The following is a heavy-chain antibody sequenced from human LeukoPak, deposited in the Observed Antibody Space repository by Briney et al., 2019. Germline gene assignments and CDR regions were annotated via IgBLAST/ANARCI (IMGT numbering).Heavy chain of an antibody. J-gene: IGHJ5*02. CDR1: GGSISSYY. CDR3: ARSPYYDIFTNWFDP. D-gene: IGHD3-9*01. CDR2: IYYSRST. V-gene: IGHV4-59*01. Sequence: SETLSLTCTVSGGSISSYYWSWIRQPPGKGLEWIGYIYYSRSTNYNPSLKSRVTISVDTSKNQFSLKLSSVTAADTAVYYCARSPYYDIFTNWFDPWGQGTLVTVSS.